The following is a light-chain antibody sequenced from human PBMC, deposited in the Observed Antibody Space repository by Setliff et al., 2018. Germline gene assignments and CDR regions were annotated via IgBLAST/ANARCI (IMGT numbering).Light chain of an antibody. Sequence: SYELTQPPSVSVAPGKTARITCGGNNIGSKSVHWYQQKPGQAPVLVIYYDSDRPSGIPERFSGCNSGNTATLTISRVEAGDEADYYCQVWDSSSDHLYVFGTGTKV. J-gene: IGLJ1*01. CDR3: QVWDSSSDHLYV. CDR2: YDS. V-gene: IGLV3-21*04. CDR1: NIGSKS.